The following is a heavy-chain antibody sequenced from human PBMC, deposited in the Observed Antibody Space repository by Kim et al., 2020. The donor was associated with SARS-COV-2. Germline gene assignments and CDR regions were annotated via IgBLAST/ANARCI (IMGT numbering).Heavy chain of an antibody. CDR2: ISSSSSYI. V-gene: IGHV3-21*01. J-gene: IGHJ4*02. CDR1: GFTFSSYS. Sequence: GGSLRLSCAASGFTFSSYSMNWVRQAPGKGLEWVSSISSSSSYIYYADSVKGRFTISRDNAKNSLYLQMNSLRAEDTAVYYCARAGFDWLPCDNWGQGTLVTVSS. CDR3: ARAGFDWLPCDN. D-gene: IGHD3-9*01.